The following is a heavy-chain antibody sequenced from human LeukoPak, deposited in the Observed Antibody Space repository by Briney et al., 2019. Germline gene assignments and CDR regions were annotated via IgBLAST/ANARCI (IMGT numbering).Heavy chain of an antibody. V-gene: IGHV3-15*01. CDR2: INGKRDGGTT. J-gene: IGHJ3*02. CDR1: TFTFSNAW. D-gene: IGHD2-15*01. Sequence: GGSLRLSCAASTFTFSNAWMSWVRQAPGKGLEWVGRINGKRDGGTTDYAAPVKGRFINSRDDSKNTLYLQMNSLKTEDTAVYYCTTAPRGYCSGGSCSYTFDIWGQGTMVTVSS. CDR3: TTAPRGYCSGGSCSYTFDI.